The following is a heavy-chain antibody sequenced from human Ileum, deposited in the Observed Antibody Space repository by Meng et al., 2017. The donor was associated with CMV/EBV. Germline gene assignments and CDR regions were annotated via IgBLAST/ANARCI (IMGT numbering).Heavy chain of an antibody. D-gene: IGHD5-12*01. CDR3: ATTIHPVALLNYFDP. CDR1: GDSITRYY. J-gene: IGHJ5*02. CDR2: RYYSETP. Sequence: ETLSLTCSVSGDSITRYYVSWIRQPPGKGLEWIGYRYYSETPYYSHSLRGRVIISADTAKNHFSLSLTSVTAADTAVYFCATTIHPVALLNYFDPWGQGTLVTVSS. V-gene: IGHV4-59*01.